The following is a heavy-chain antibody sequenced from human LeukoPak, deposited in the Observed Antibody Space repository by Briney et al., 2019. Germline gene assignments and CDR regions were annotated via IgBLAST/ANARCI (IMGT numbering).Heavy chain of an antibody. D-gene: IGHD2-2*01. J-gene: IGHJ1*01. CDR2: ITYDGRTT. V-gene: IGHV3-23*01. CDR1: GFSFSSFT. CDR3: AKELWWGFSTSWDPAENLQH. Sequence: PGGSLRLSCAASGFSFSSFTMSWVRQVPGKGLEWVSPITYDGRTTNYADSVKGRFSISRDDSRNSLYLQMNGLRAEDTAKYYCAKELWWGFSTSWDPAENLQHWGQGVLVTVSS.